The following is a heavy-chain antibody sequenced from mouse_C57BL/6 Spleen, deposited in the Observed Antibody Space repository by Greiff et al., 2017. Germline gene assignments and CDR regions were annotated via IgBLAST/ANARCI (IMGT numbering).Heavy chain of an antibody. J-gene: IGHJ4*01. CDR3: ARSPRRYYAMDY. CDR1: GYAFSSSW. V-gene: IGHV1-82*01. CDR2: IYPGDGDT. Sequence: QVQLQQSGPELVKPGASVKISCKASGYAFSSSWMNWVKQRPGKGLEWIGRIYPGDGDTNYNGKFKGKATLTADKTTSIAYMQLSSHTSEDSAVYFCARSPRRYYAMDYWGPGTSVTVSS.